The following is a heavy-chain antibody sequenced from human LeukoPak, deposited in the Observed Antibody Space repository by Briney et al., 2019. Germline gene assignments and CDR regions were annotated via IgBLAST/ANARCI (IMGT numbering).Heavy chain of an antibody. Sequence: VSVKVSCKASGYTFTSYDINWVRQATGQGLEWMEWMNPNSGNTGYAQKFQGRVTMTRNTSISTAYMELSSLRSEDTAVYYCARSVLGYGTTRYFDYWGQGTLVTVSS. V-gene: IGHV1-8*01. CDR1: GYTFTSYD. CDR2: MNPNSGNT. D-gene: IGHD4-17*01. CDR3: ARSVLGYGTTRYFDY. J-gene: IGHJ4*02.